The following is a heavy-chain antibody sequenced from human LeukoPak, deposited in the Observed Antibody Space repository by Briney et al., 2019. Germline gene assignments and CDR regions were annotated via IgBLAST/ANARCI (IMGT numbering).Heavy chain of an antibody. CDR1: GGSISSSSYY. CDR2: FYYNGST. V-gene: IGHV4-39*01. Sequence: SETLSLTCTVSGGSISSSSYYWGWIRQPPGKGLEWIGSFYYNGSTYYNPSLKSRVTISVDTSKDHFSLKLSSVTAADTAVYYCAGVPLEWLFGGDYWGQGTLVTVSS. D-gene: IGHD3-3*01. J-gene: IGHJ4*02. CDR3: AGVPLEWLFGGDY.